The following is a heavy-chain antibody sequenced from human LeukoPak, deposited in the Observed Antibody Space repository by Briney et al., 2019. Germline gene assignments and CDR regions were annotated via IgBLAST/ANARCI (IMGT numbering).Heavy chain of an antibody. Sequence: SETLSLTCTVFGGPISNYYWGWIRQPPGKGLEWIASIYYSGSTYYNPSLKSRVTISVDTSKNQFSLELSSVTAADTAVYYCARKPIFYDSGRHWYYFDYWGQGTLVTVSS. V-gene: IGHV4-39*01. D-gene: IGHD3-10*01. CDR2: IYYSGST. CDR1: GGPISNYY. CDR3: ARKPIFYDSGRHWYYFDY. J-gene: IGHJ4*02.